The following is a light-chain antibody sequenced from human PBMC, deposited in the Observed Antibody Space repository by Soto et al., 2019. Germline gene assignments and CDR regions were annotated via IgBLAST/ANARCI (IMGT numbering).Light chain of an antibody. V-gene: IGLV1-44*01. J-gene: IGLJ2*01. Sequence: QSVLTQPPSASGTPGQRVTISCSGSSSSIGSNTVNWYQQLPGTAPKLLIYSNNQRPSGVPDRFSGSKSGTSASLAISGLHSDDQADYYCAPCDDRLNALVFGGGTKLTVL. CDR1: SSSIGSNT. CDR3: APCDDRLNALV. CDR2: SNN.